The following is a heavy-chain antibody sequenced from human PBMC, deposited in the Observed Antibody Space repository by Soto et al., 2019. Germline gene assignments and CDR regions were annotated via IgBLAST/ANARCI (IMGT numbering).Heavy chain of an antibody. CDR2: IFYTGST. J-gene: IGHJ4*02. CDR3: ARVKATLYRHYYFDY. Sequence: IRSLTHSVSTISLRDRGGRWSRIRQPPGKGLEWIGSIFYTGSTYYSTSLKSRASMSMDTSKNLFSLRPRSLTAADTAVYFCARVKATLYRHYYFDYWGQGTPVNVS. CDR1: TISLRDRGGR. D-gene: IGHD5-12*01. V-gene: IGHV4-30-4*01.